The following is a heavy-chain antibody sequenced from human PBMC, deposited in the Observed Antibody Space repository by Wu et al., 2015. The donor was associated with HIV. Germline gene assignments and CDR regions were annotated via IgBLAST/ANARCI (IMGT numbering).Heavy chain of an antibody. CDR1: GYTFITHA. CDR2: ITTHNGYT. V-gene: IGHV1-18*01. Sequence: QAQLVQSGAEVKKPGASVKVSCKASGYTFITHAITWVRQAPGQRPEWMGWITTHNGYTKYAQKFQDRLSLTTDTSATTAYMELRSLRSDDTAVYYCARVFEDSSGYYSWFDPWGQGTLVTVSS. D-gene: IGHD3-22*01. CDR3: ARVFEDSSGYYSWFDP. J-gene: IGHJ5*02.